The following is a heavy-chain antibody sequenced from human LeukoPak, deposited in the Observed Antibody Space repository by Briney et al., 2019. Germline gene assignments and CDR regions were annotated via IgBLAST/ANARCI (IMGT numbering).Heavy chain of an antibody. Sequence: SETLSLTCTVSGGSISSYYWSWIRQPPGKGLEWIGYIYYSGSTNYNPSLKSRVTISVDTSKNQFSLKLSSVTAADTAVHYCARDRKAAWEGAFDIWGQGTMVTVSS. CDR1: GGSISSYY. D-gene: IGHD1-26*01. CDR2: IYYSGST. V-gene: IGHV4-59*01. CDR3: ARDRKAAWEGAFDI. J-gene: IGHJ3*02.